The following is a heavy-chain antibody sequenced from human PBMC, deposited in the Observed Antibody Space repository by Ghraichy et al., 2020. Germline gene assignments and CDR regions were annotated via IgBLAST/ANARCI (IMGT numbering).Heavy chain of an antibody. CDR1: GGSISSYY. J-gene: IGHJ2*01. CDR2: IYYSGST. Sequence: SETLSLTCTVSGGSISSYYWSWIRQPPGKGLEWIGYIYYSGSTNYNPSLKSRVTISVDTSKNQFSLKLSSVTAADTALYYCAREETWNWYFDLWGRGTLVTVSS. CDR3: AREETWNWYFDL. V-gene: IGHV4-59*01. D-gene: IGHD5-12*01.